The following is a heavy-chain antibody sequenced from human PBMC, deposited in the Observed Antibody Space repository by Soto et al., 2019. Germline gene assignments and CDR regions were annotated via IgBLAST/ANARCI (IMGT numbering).Heavy chain of an antibody. CDR1: GFAFGDFA. D-gene: IGHD5-12*01. CDR3: SRLPPERGSAFDSPMDV. V-gene: IGHV3-49*03. J-gene: IGHJ6*02. CDR2: ITSKKYGGTP. Sequence: GGSLRLSCITSGFAFGDFAMTWFRQAPGRGLEWVGFITSKKYGGTPQYAASVKGRFSISRDDSKSIAYLQMNNLKTDDTAVYYCSRLPPERGSAFDSPMDVWGQGTTVTVSS.